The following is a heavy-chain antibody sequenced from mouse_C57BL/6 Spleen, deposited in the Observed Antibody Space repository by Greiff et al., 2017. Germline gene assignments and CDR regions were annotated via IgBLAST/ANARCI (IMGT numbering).Heavy chain of an antibody. CDR1: GYTFTSYW. J-gene: IGHJ2*01. V-gene: IGHV1-61*01. CDR2: IYPSDSET. CDR3: ARGGYDYDGGYYFDY. Sequence: VQLQQPGAELVRPGSSVQLSCKASGYTFTSYWMDWVKQRPGQGLEWIGNIYPSDSETHYNQKFKDKATLTVDKSSSTAYMQLSSLTSEDSAVYYCARGGYDYDGGYYFDYWGQGTTLTVSS. D-gene: IGHD2-4*01.